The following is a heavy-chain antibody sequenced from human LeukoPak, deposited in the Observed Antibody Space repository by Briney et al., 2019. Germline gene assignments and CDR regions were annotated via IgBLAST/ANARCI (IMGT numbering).Heavy chain of an antibody. V-gene: IGHV1-69*13. D-gene: IGHD5-24*01. CDR3: ARDPSRDGYKN. J-gene: IGHJ4*02. CDR1: GGTFSSYA. Sequence: ASVTVSCKASGGTFSSYAISWVRQAPGQGLEWMGGIIPIFGTANYAQKFQGRVTITADESTSTAYMELSSLRSEDTAVYYCARDPSRDGYKNRGQGTLVTVSS. CDR2: IIPIFGTA.